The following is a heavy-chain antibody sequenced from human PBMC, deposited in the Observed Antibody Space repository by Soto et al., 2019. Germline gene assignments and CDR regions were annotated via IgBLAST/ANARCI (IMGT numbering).Heavy chain of an antibody. J-gene: IGHJ5*02. CDR2: ISSSSSSYI. D-gene: IGHD3-10*01. Sequence: GSLRLSCAASGFTFSSYSMNWVRQAPGKGLEWVSSISSSSSSYIYYADSVKGRFTISRDNAKNSLYLQMNSLRAEDTAVYYCAKAPIASHDHGYYGAGRYNWFDPWGQGTLVTVSA. CDR1: GFTFSSYS. V-gene: IGHV3-21*01. CDR3: AKAPIASHDHGYYGAGRYNWFDP.